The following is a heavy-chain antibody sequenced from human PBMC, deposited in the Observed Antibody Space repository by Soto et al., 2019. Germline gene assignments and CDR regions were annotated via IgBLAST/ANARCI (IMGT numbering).Heavy chain of an antibody. CDR2: INHSGST. D-gene: IGHD3-10*01. V-gene: IGHV4-34*01. J-gene: IGHJ5*02. CDR1: GGSFSGYY. Sequence: QVQLQQWGAGLLKPSETLSLTCAVYGGSFSGYYWSWIRQPPGKGLEWIGEINHSGSTNYNPSLKSRVTISVDTSKNHFSLKLSSVTAADTAVYYSARGRYGSGSYSNPRSSNWFDPWGQGTLVTVSS. CDR3: ARGRYGSGSYSNPRSSNWFDP.